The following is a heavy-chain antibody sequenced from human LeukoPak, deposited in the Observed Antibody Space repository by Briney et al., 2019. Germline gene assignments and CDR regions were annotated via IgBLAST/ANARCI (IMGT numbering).Heavy chain of an antibody. V-gene: IGHV3-21*01. CDR1: GVTFSSYS. D-gene: IGHD6-13*01. CDR2: ISSSSSYI. Sequence: PGGSLGLSCAASGVTFSSYSRNRVRQAPGKGLEWVSSISSSSSYIYYADSVKGRFTISRDNAKNSLYLQMNSLRAEDTAVYYCARDWYSSTETLGDYWGQGTLVTVSS. CDR3: ARDWYSSTETLGDY. J-gene: IGHJ4*02.